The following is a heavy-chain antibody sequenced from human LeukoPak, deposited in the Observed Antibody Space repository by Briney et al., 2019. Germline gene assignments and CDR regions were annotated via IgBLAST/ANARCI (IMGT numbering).Heavy chain of an antibody. J-gene: IGHJ6*03. CDR2: MRNIANSFTT. CDR3: ARALLRKEDYMDV. V-gene: IGHV3-72*01. D-gene: IGHD5/OR15-5a*01. Sequence: GGSLRLSYAASGFTFSDHYMDWVRQAPGKGLEWVGRMRNIANSFTTEYAASVEGRFTVSRDDSKNSFYLQMHSLRTEDTAVYYCARALLRKEDYMDVWGKGTTVTVSS. CDR1: GFTFSDHY.